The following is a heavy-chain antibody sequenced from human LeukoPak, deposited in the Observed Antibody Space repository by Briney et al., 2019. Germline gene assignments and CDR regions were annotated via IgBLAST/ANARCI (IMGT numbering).Heavy chain of an antibody. CDR3: VNWKQYDSDY. D-gene: IGHD1-1*01. CDR2: IRYDGSNK. V-gene: IGHV3-30*02. Sequence: GGSLRLSCAASGFTFSSYWMHWVRQAPGKGLEWVAFIRYDGSNKYYADSVKGRFTISRDNSKNTLYLQMNSLRAEDTAVYYCVNWKQYDSDYWGQGTLVTVSS. J-gene: IGHJ4*02. CDR1: GFTFSSYW.